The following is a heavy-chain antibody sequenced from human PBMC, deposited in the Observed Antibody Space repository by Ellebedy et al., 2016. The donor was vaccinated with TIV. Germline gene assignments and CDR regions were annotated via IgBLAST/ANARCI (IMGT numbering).Heavy chain of an antibody. CDR1: GFTFSGFG. CDR3: ARAVGTSGTGAPY. CDR2: IWYDGSNA. V-gene: IGHV3-33*01. J-gene: IGHJ4*02. Sequence: GESLKISCAASGFTFSGFGIHWVRQAPGKGLEWVAIIWYDGSNAYYADSVKGRFTISRDNSKNTLHLQMNSLRVEDTAVYYCARAVGTSGTGAPYWGQGTLVSVSS. D-gene: IGHD3-10*01.